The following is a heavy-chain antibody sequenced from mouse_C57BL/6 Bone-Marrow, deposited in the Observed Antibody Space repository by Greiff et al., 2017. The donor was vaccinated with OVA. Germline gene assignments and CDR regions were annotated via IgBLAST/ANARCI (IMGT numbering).Heavy chain of an antibody. J-gene: IGHJ4*01. CDR3: AKKGHYYGSFYAMDY. CDR1: GFSLTSYG. V-gene: IGHV2-4*01. Sequence: VQLVESGPGLVQPSQSLSITCTVSGFSLTSYGVHWVRQPPGKGLEWLGVIWSGGSTDYNAAFISRLSISKDNSKSQVFFKMNSLQADDTAIYYCAKKGHYYGSFYAMDYWGQGTSVTVSS. CDR2: IWSGGST. D-gene: IGHD1-1*01.